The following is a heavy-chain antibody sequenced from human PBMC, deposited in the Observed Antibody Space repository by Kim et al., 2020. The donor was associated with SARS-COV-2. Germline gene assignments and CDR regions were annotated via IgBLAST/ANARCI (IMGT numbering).Heavy chain of an antibody. V-gene: IGHV1-2*02. CDR3: AGGVVQGVSAWFDP. Sequence: AQEVQGRVTMTRDTSISSAYMELSRLRSDDTAVYYCAGGVVQGVSAWFDPWGQGTLVTVSS. D-gene: IGHD3-10*01. J-gene: IGHJ5*02.